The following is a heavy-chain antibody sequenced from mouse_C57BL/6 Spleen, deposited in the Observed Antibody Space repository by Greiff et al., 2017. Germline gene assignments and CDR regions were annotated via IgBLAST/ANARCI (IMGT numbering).Heavy chain of an antibody. CDR2: ISYDGSN. CDR1: GYSITSGYY. D-gene: IGHD2-4*01. V-gene: IGHV3-6*01. Sequence: EVQLVESGPGLVKPSQSLSLTCSASGYSITSGYYWNWIRQCPGNQLEWMGYISYDGSNSYNPSLKNRISITLDTSKNQFFLRLNSVTAEDTATYYCARDDDYVSAWFAYWGQGTLVTVSA. J-gene: IGHJ3*01. CDR3: ARDDDYVSAWFAY.